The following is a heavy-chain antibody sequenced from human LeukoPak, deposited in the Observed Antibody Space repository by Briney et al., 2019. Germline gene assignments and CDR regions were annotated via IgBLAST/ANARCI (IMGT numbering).Heavy chain of an antibody. CDR3: AKESAYHLDL. Sequence: WASVKVSCKASGYTFTGYYIHWVRQALGQGLEWMGWMIPNSGGTNYAQNFHGRVTMTRDTSISTAHMELNNLRSDDTAVYYCAKESAYHLDLWGQGTLVTVSS. V-gene: IGHV1-2*02. J-gene: IGHJ5*02. CDR2: MIPNSGGT. CDR1: GYTFTGYY. D-gene: IGHD3-3*01.